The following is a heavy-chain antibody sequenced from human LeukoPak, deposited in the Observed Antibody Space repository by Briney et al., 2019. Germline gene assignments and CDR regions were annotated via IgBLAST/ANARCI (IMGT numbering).Heavy chain of an antibody. CDR1: GGSISSGGYY. CDR2: IYYSGST. Sequence: SETLSLTCTVSGGSISSGGYYCSWIRQHPGKGLEWMGYIYYSGSTYDNPSLKSRVTISVDTPKNQFSLQPSSVTAADTAVYYCARAGGFFSPFGYWGQGPLVTVSS. D-gene: IGHD3-3*01. CDR3: ARAGGFFSPFGY. V-gene: IGHV4-31*03. J-gene: IGHJ4*02.